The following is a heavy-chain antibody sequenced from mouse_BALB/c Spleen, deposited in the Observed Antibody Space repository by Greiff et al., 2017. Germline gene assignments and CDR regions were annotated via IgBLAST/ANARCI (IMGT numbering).Heavy chain of an antibody. CDR2: IWSGGST. CDR3: ARDRPPWFAY. J-gene: IGHJ3*01. CDR1: GFSLTSYG. V-gene: IGHV2-2*02. D-gene: IGHD2-14*01. Sequence: QVQLQQSGPGLVQPSQSLSITCTVSGFSLTSYGVHWVRQSPGKGLEWLGVIWSGGSTDYNAAFISRLSISKDNSKSQVFFKMNSLQANDTAIYYCARDRPPWFAYWGQGTLVTVSA.